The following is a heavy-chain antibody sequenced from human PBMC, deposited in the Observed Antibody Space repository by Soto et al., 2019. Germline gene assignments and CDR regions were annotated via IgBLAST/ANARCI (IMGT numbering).Heavy chain of an antibody. CDR1: GGSISSYY. Sequence: SETLSLTCTVSGGSISSYYWSWIRQPPGKGLEWIGYMYNTGSTVYNPSLKSRVTISVDTSKNQFSLKLNAVTAADTAVYYCARDLWGYCGTDCYPLDVWGQGTTVTVS. CDR2: MYNTGST. D-gene: IGHD2-21*02. CDR3: ARDLWGYCGTDCYPLDV. J-gene: IGHJ6*02. V-gene: IGHV4-59*01.